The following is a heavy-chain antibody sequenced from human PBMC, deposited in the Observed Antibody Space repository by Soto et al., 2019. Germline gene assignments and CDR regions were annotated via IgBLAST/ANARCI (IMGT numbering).Heavy chain of an antibody. Sequence: GSVQVSCMSSGYTFTSYYMHWVRQAAGQEVEWMGIINPSWGSTSYAQKFQGRVTMTRDTYTRTVYMELSSLRSEETAVYYCAGSRGPPFDLRGPGTLVNVSS. V-gene: IGHV1-46*03. J-gene: IGHJ3*01. CDR1: GYTFTSYY. CDR3: AGSRGPPFDL. CDR2: INPSWGST. D-gene: IGHD3-16*01.